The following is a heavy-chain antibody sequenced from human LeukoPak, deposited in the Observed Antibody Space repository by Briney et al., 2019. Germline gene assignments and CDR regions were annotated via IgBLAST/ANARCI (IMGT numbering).Heavy chain of an antibody. D-gene: IGHD2-2*01. V-gene: IGHV3-21*01. J-gene: IGHJ6*03. Sequence: GGSLRLSCAASGFTFSSYSMNWVRQAPGKGLEWVSSISSSSSYIYYADPVKGRFTISRGNAKNSLYLQMNSLRAEDTAVYYCARDGVVVPAAIGYYYYYMDVWGKGTTVTVSS. CDR3: ARDGVVVPAAIGYYYYYMDV. CDR1: GFTFSSYS. CDR2: ISSSSSYI.